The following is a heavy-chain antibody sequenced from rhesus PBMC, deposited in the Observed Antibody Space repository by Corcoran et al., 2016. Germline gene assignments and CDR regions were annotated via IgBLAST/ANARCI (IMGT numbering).Heavy chain of an antibody. J-gene: IGHJ4*01. D-gene: IGHD5-24*01. CDR1: GFTFSSYW. CDR2: INSGGGST. V-gene: IGHV3S25*01. Sequence: EVQLVESGGGLAKPGGSLRLSCAASGFTFSSYWMNWVRQAPGKGLEWVSAINSGGGSTNDADCVKGRFTISRDNSKNTLSLQMNSLRAEDTAVYYCAKAGGGTVATRYFDYWGQGVLVTVSS. CDR3: AKAGGGTVATRYFDY.